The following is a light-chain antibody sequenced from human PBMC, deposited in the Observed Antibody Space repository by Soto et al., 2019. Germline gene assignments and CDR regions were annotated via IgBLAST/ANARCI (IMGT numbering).Light chain of an antibody. J-gene: IGKJ5*01. CDR3: QQRSNWPT. CDR2: AAS. V-gene: IGKV3D-20*02. CDR1: QSVSSSY. Sequence: EILLTQSPATLSLSLGERATLSCRASQSVSSSYVAWYQQKPGQATRLLIYAASSRATGIPDRFSGSGSGTDFTLTISSLEHEDFAVYYCQQRSNWPTFGQGTRLEIK.